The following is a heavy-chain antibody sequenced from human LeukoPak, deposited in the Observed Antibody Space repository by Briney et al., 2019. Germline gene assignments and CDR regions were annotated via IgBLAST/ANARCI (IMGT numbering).Heavy chain of an antibody. CDR2: IISRGGTI. V-gene: IGHV3-48*03. Sequence: GGSLRLSCAASGFTFSSYEMNWVRQAPGKGLEWVSYIISRGGTIYYADSVKGRFTISRDNAKNSLYLQMNSLRAEDTAVYYCARAVLYYYYGMDVWGQGTTVTVS. J-gene: IGHJ6*02. CDR3: ARAVLYYYYGMDV. CDR1: GFTFSSYE.